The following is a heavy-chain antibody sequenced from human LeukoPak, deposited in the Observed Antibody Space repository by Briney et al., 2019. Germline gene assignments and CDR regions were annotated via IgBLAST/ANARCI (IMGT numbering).Heavy chain of an antibody. CDR2: ISAYNGNT. V-gene: IGHV1-18*01. D-gene: IGHD5-18*01. J-gene: IGHJ4*02. Sequence: ASVKVSCKASGYTFTSYGISRVRQAPGQGLEWMGWISAYNGNTNYAQKLQGRVTMTTDTSTSTAYMELRSLRSDDTAVYYCARDQGPVDTAMVTSDYWGQGTLVTVSS. CDR1: GYTFTSYG. CDR3: ARDQGPVDTAMVTSDY.